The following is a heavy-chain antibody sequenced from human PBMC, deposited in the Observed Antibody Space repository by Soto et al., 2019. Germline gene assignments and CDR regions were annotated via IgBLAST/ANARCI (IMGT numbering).Heavy chain of an antibody. CDR1: GYIFTSYG. CDR3: ARGGQWPPTRHFDP. CDR2: ISAYNGNT. V-gene: IGHV1-18*01. D-gene: IGHD6-19*01. J-gene: IGHJ5*02. Sequence: GASEKVSCKTSGYIFTSYGISWVRQAPGQGLEWMGWISAYNGNTNYAQELQGRVTMTTDTSTSTAYMELRSLRSDDTAVYYCARGGQWPPTRHFDPWGQGTLVTVSS.